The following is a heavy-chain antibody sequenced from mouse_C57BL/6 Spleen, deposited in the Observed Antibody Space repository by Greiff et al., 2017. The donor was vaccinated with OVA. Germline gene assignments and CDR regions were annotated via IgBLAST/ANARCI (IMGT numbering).Heavy chain of an antibody. J-gene: IGHJ2*01. Sequence: QVQLQQPGAELVRPGSSVKLSCKASGYTFTSYWMDWVKQRPGQGLEWIGNIYPSDSETHYNQKFKDKATLTVDKSSSTAYMQLSSLTSEDYTVEYCARNEDYSNLDYWGQGTTLTVSS. V-gene: IGHV1-61*01. D-gene: IGHD2-5*01. CDR1: GYTFTSYW. CDR3: ARNEDYSNLDY. CDR2: IYPSDSET.